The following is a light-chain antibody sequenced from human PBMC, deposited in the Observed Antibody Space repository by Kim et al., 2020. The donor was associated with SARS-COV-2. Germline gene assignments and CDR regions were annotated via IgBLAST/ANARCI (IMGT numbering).Light chain of an antibody. CDR2: GAS. J-gene: IGKJ2*01. CDR1: QNVDNY. CDR3: HQYGTSRYT. Sequence: SLSPGEGATLSCRASQNVDNYLAWYQQKPGQAPRLLIYGASSRATGIPDRFSGSGSGTDFTLTITRLEPEDFAIYYCHQYGTSRYTFGQGTKLEI. V-gene: IGKV3-20*01.